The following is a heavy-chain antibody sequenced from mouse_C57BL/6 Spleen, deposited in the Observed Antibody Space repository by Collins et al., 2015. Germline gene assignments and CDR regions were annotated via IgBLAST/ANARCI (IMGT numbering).Heavy chain of an antibody. Sequence: EVQLQQSGPELVKPGASVKMSCKASGYTFTDYNMHWVKQSHGKSLEWIGYINPNNGGTSYNQKFKGKATLTVNKSSSTAYMELRSLTSGDSAVYYCARGGLTTVVVPGAMDSWGQGTSVTVSS. CDR2: INPNNGGT. V-gene: IGHV1-22*01. D-gene: IGHD1-1*01. CDR3: ARGGLTTVVVPGAMDS. CDR1: GYTFTDYN. J-gene: IGHJ4*01.